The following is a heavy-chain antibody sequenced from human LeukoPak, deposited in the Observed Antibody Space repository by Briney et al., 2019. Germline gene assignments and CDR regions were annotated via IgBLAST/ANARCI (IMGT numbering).Heavy chain of an antibody. Sequence: GGSLRLSCAASGFTVSSNYMSWVRQAPGKGLEWVAVISYDGSNQYYADSVKGRFTISRDNSKTTLYLQMNSLRLDDTAVYFCANERGTAFDCWGQGTLVTVSS. J-gene: IGHJ4*02. CDR2: ISYDGSNQ. CDR3: ANERGTAFDC. V-gene: IGHV3-30*18. D-gene: IGHD1-7*01. CDR1: GFTVSSNY.